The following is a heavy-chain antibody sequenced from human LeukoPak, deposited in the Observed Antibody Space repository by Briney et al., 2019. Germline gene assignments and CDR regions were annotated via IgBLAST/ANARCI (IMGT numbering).Heavy chain of an antibody. Sequence: GASVKVSCKASGYTFTSYAMHWVRQAPGQRLEWMGWINAGNGNTKYSQEFQGRVTITRDTSASTAYMELSSLRSEDMAVYYCARGGVGPRGWHYYYMDVWGKGSTVTVSS. V-gene: IGHV1-3*03. D-gene: IGHD3-22*01. CDR2: INAGNGNT. J-gene: IGHJ6*03. CDR1: GYTFTSYA. CDR3: ARGGVGPRGWHYYYMDV.